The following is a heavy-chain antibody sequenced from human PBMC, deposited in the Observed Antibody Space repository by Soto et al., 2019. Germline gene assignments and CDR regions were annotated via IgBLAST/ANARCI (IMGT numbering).Heavy chain of an antibody. V-gene: IGHV4-59*01. CDR3: AREGTSSCSGDYGMDV. CDR1: GGSMRSYY. Sequence: QVQLQESGPGLVKPSETLSLTCTVSGGSMRSYYWSWIRQPPGKGLEWIGYIYYSGVTNYNPPPKSRVTMSVDTSNNQFFLKLNSVTAAYTAVYYCAREGTSSCSGDYGMDVWGQGTMVTVSS. CDR2: IYYSGVT. J-gene: IGHJ6*02. D-gene: IGHD3-10*02.